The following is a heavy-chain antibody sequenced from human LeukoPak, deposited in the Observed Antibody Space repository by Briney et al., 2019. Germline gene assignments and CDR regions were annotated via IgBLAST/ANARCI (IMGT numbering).Heavy chain of an antibody. CDR3: ARVGSNRNYGDY. D-gene: IGHD1-7*01. CDR1: GFTFSSYE. V-gene: IGHV3-48*03. CDR2: IGSSGNSM. Sequence: GGSLRLSCAASGFTFSSYEMNWVRQAPGKGLEWVSYIGSSGNSMYYADSVKGRFTISRDNAKNSLYLQMNSLRAEDTAVYYCARVGSNRNYGDYWGQGTLVTVSS. J-gene: IGHJ4*02.